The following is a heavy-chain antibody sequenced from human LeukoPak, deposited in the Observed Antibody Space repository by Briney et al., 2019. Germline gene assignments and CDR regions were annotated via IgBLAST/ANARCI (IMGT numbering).Heavy chain of an antibody. Sequence: QSGGSLRLSCAASGFTFSSYSMTWVRQAPGKGLEWLSYISSGSSTIYYADSVKGRFTISRDNAKNSLYLQMNSLRAEDTAVYYCARELPFDYWGQGTLVTVSS. CDR3: ARELPFDY. CDR2: ISSGSSTI. CDR1: GFTFSSYS. D-gene: IGHD2-15*01. V-gene: IGHV3-48*01. J-gene: IGHJ4*02.